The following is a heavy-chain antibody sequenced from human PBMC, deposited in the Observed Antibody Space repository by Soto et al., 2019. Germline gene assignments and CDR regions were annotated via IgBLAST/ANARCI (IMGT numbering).Heavy chain of an antibody. CDR3: ARAGGDYDATVIEC. D-gene: IGHD3-22*01. J-gene: IGHJ4*02. CDR1: GGSISSGDYY. Sequence: SETLSLTCTVSGGSISSGDYYWSWIRQPPGKGLERIGYIYYSGITDSNPSLKSRGTISVDTSKNQLSMKLNSVTAADTAVYYCARAGGDYDATVIECWGRVTLVAVAS. V-gene: IGHV4-30-4*01. CDR2: IYYSGIT.